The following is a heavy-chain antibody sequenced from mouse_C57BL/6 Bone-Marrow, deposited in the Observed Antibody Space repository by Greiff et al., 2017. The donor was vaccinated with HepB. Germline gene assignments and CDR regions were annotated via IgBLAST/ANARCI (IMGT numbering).Heavy chain of an antibody. J-gene: IGHJ2*01. CDR3: ARNWGFYYFDY. CDR2: ISYDGSN. V-gene: IGHV3-6*01. Sequence: VQLKESGPGLVKPSQSLSLTCSVTGYSITSGYYWNWIRQFPGNKLEWMGYISYDGSNNYNPSLKNRISITRDTSKNQFFLKLNSVTTEDTATYYCARNWGFYYFDYWGQGTTRTVSS. D-gene: IGHD4-1*01. CDR1: GYSITSGYY.